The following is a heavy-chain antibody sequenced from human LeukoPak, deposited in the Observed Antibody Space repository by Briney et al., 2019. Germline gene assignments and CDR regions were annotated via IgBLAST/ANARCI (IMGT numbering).Heavy chain of an antibody. CDR2: ISYDGTNK. J-gene: IGHJ4*02. CDR1: GFTFSSCG. Sequence: PGRSLRLSCAVSGFTFSSCGMHWVRQAPGKGLEWMAVISYDGTNKYYADSVKGRFTISRDNSKNTLYLQMSSLRAEDTAVYYCVKARGSGWYWDYWGQGTLVTVSS. V-gene: IGHV3-30*18. D-gene: IGHD6-19*01. CDR3: VKARGSGWYWDY.